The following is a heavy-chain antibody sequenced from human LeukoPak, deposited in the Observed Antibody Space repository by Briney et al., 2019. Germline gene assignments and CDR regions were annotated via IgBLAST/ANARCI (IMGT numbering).Heavy chain of an antibody. Sequence: GASVKVSCKSSGYTFTSYGISWVRQAPGQGLEWMGWISAYNGNTNYAQKLQGRVTMTTDTSTSTAYMELRSLRSDDTAVYYCARDHGSGSYDRFDPWGQGTLVTVSS. CDR2: ISAYNGNT. CDR1: GYTFTSYG. V-gene: IGHV1-18*01. CDR3: ARDHGSGSYDRFDP. J-gene: IGHJ5*02. D-gene: IGHD3-10*01.